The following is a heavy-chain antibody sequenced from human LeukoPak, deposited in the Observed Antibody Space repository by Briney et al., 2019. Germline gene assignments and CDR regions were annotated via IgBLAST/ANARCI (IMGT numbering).Heavy chain of an antibody. Sequence: GGSLRLSCTASGFTFGDYAMSWFRQAPGKGLEWVGFIRAKTYVGTTQYAASVKAIFTISRDDYKSIAYMKVNSIKTEDTAVYYCARADYGGNAGGFWGQGTLVTVSS. J-gene: IGHJ4*02. CDR3: ARADYGGNAGGF. D-gene: IGHD4-23*01. CDR2: IRAKTYVGTT. V-gene: IGHV3-49*03. CDR1: GFTFGDYA.